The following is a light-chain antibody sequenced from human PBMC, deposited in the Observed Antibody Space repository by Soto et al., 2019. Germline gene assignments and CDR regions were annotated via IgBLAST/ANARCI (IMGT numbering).Light chain of an antibody. CDR1: QSVSNN. V-gene: IGKV3-11*01. CDR3: PQYTNWPRP. Sequence: IVSKQSPVTLSLSQGERATLSCRASQSVSNNLAWYQQKPGQAPRLLIYDASNRATGIPARFSGSGSGTDFTLTISCLQPEDFAVYYCPQYTNWPRPFCQVAKV. CDR2: DAS. J-gene: IGKJ1*01.